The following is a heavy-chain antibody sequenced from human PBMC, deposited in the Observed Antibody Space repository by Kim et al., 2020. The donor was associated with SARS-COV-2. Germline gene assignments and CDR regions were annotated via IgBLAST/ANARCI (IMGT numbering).Heavy chain of an antibody. CDR1: GGSFSGYY. V-gene: IGHV4-34*01. Sequence: SETLSLTCAVYGGSFSGYYWSWIRQPPGKGLEWIGEINHSGSTNYNPSLKSRVTISVDTSKNQFSLKLSSVTAADTAVYYCARQGPWARGVQLFYYYYGMDVWGQGTTVTVSS. CDR2: INHSGST. CDR3: ARQGPWARGVQLFYYYYGMDV. D-gene: IGHD5-18*01. J-gene: IGHJ6*02.